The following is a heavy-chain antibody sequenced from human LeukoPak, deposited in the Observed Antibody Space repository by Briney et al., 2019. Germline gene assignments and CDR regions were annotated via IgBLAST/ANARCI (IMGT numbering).Heavy chain of an antibody. V-gene: IGHV4-39*01. D-gene: IGHD3-10*01. Sequence: SETLSPTCTASGGSIISSSFWWGWIRQPPGKGLEWIGSIYKTGSTNYSPSLKSRVFMSVDTSNNQFSLNLNSVTAADTAVYFCTRHQTNNYGPGTPFDFWGQGTLVSVSS. CDR3: TRHQTNNYGPGTPFDF. CDR2: IYKTGST. J-gene: IGHJ4*02. CDR1: GGSIISSSFW.